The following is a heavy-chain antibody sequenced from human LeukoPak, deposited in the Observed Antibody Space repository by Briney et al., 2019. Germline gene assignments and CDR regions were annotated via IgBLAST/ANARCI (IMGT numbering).Heavy chain of an antibody. J-gene: IGHJ4*02. CDR3: AKDRVAVAGNYFDY. CDR1: GFTFSSYA. Sequence: GGSLRLSCAASGFTFSSYAMSWVRQAPGKGLEWVSAISDSGGSTYYADSVKGRFTISRDNSKNTLYLQMNSLRAEDTAIYYCAKDRVAVAGNYFDYWGQGTLATVSS. CDR2: ISDSGGST. D-gene: IGHD6-19*01. V-gene: IGHV3-23*01.